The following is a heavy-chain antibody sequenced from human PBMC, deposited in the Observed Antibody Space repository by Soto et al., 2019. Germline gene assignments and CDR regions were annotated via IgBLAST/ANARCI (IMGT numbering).Heavy chain of an antibody. J-gene: IGHJ4*02. V-gene: IGHV3-23*01. D-gene: IGHD1-26*01. CDR2: ISAGSGST. Sequence: EVRLLESGGGLVEPGGSLRLSCVASGFTLSSYVTSWVRQAPGKGLEWVSGISAGSGSTHYADSVKGRFTISRDDSKNTLYLKMNILRVEDTALYYCSKGWGDYWGQGTVVTVSS. CDR1: GFTLSSYV. CDR3: SKGWGDY.